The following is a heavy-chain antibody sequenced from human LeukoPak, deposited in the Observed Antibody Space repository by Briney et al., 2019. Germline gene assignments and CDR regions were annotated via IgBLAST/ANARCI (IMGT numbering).Heavy chain of an antibody. CDR2: IYYTGST. J-gene: IGHJ4*02. V-gene: IGHV4-59*08. CDR3: TRHARYYDSSGYYASFDY. Sequence: SETLSLTCTVSGDSISNYYWNWIRQPPGKGLEWIGYIYYTGSTNYNPSLKRRVTISLDTSKNQFSLKLSSVTAADTAVYYCTRHARYYDSSGYYASFDYWGQGTLVTVSS. D-gene: IGHD3-22*01. CDR1: GDSISNYY.